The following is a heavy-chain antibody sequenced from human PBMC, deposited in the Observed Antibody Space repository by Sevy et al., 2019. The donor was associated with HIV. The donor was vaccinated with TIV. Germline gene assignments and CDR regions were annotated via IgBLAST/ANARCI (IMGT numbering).Heavy chain of an antibody. V-gene: IGHV4-61*01. D-gene: IGHD3-22*01. CDR3: ARASSGYYYFYYYGMDV. CDR1: GGSVSSGSYY. CDR2: IYYSGST. J-gene: IGHJ6*02. Sequence: SETLSLTCTVSGGSVSSGSYYWSWIRQPPGKGLEWIGYIYYSGSTNYNPSLKSRVTISVDTSKNQFSLKLSSVTAADTAVYYYARASSGYYYFYYYGMDVWGQGTTVTVSS.